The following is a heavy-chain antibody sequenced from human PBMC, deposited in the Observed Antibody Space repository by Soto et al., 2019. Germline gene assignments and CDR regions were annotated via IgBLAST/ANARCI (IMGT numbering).Heavy chain of an antibody. V-gene: IGHV3-74*01. Sequence: PGGSLRLSCEASGFIFTNFWMHWFRQVPGKGLVWVSRIDTSVSSTSYADSVKGRFTIPRDNAKNTVSMQMNSLRAADKGVYYCAKDSWYFDLWSQGSLVTVSS. CDR2: IDTSVSST. J-gene: IGHJ4*02. D-gene: IGHD6-13*01. CDR1: GFIFTNFW. CDR3: AKDSWYFDL.